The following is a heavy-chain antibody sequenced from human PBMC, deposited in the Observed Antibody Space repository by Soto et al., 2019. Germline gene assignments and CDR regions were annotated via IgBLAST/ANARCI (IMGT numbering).Heavy chain of an antibody. CDR1: GFTFSSYG. Sequence: QVQLVESGGGVVQPGRSLRLSCAASGFTFSSYGMHWVRQAPGKGLEWVAVISYDGSNKYYADSVKGRFTISRDNSKNALSLQMNSLRAEDTAVYYGAKAWGWGFGELADSGMDVWGQGTTVTVSS. CDR2: ISYDGSNK. D-gene: IGHD3-10*01. V-gene: IGHV3-30*18. J-gene: IGHJ6*02. CDR3: AKAWGWGFGELADSGMDV.